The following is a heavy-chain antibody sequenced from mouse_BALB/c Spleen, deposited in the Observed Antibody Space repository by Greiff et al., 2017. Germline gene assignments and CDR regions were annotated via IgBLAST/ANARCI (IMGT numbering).Heavy chain of an antibody. CDR1: GFTFSDFY. CDR2: SRNKANDYTT. Sequence: DVKLVESGGGLVQPGGSLRLSCATSGFTFSDFYMEWVRQPPGKRLEWIAASRNKANDYTTEYSASVKGRFIVSRDTSQSILYLQMNALRAEDTAIYYCARDAPSYYYGSSYGAMDYWGQGTSVTVSS. CDR3: ARDAPSYYYGSSYGAMDY. V-gene: IGHV7-1*02. J-gene: IGHJ4*01. D-gene: IGHD1-1*01.